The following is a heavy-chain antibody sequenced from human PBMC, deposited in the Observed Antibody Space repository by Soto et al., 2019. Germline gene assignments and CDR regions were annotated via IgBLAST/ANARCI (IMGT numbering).Heavy chain of an antibody. CDR2: IYYSGSS. J-gene: IGHJ4*02. Sequence: PSETLSLTCTVSGGSISGYYWSWIRQPPGKGLEWIGYIYYSGSSNYSPSLKSRVTMSVDTSKNQFSLKLSSVTAADTAVYYCARQGRYGDYYFDHWGQGTPVTVSS. CDR3: ARQGRYGDYYFDH. CDR1: GGSISGYY. V-gene: IGHV4-59*08. D-gene: IGHD4-17*01.